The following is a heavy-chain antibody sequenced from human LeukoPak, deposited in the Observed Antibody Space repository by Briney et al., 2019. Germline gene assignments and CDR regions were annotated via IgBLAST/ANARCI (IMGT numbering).Heavy chain of an antibody. CDR3: ASLRITMIVVVSWYFDY. CDR1: GGSISSGSYY. Sequence: SQTLSLTCTVSGGSISSGSYYWSWIRQPAGRGLEWIGRIYTSGSTNYNPSLKSRVTISVDRSKNQFSLKLSSVTAADTAVYYCASLRITMIVVVSWYFDYWGQGTLVTVSS. J-gene: IGHJ4*02. CDR2: IYTSGST. D-gene: IGHD3-22*01. V-gene: IGHV4-61*02.